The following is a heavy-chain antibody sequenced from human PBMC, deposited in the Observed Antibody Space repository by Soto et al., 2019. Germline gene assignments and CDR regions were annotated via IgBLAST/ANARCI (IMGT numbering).Heavy chain of an antibody. CDR3: SRDHSRGLSFQR. Sequence: GGSLRLSCAASGFTFTTFWMIWVRQAPGKGLEWVASINQDGSEKYYVDSVKGRFTISRDNAKNSLYLQMSSLRAEDTAVYYCSRDHSRGLSFQRLGQGALGTVSS. D-gene: IGHD6-19*01. CDR1: GFTFTTFW. J-gene: IGHJ1*01. CDR2: INQDGSEK. V-gene: IGHV3-7*03.